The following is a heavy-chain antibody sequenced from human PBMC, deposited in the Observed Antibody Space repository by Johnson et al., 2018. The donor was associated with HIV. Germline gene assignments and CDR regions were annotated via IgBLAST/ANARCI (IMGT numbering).Heavy chain of an antibody. Sequence: QVHLVESGGGVVQPGRSLRLSCAAFGITFSSYGMHWVRQAPGKGLEWVAVIYYDGSNKYYADSVKGRFTISRDNSKNTLYLQMNSLKTEDTAMYYCTTLGYTTRPRAFDIWGQGTVVTVSS. CDR1: GITFSSYG. J-gene: IGHJ3*02. CDR3: TTLGYTTRPRAFDI. V-gene: IGHV3-33*08. CDR2: IYYDGSNK. D-gene: IGHD6-13*01.